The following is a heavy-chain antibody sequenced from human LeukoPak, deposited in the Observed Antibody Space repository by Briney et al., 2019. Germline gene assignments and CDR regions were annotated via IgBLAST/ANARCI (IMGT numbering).Heavy chain of an antibody. D-gene: IGHD4-17*01. CDR2: IKQDGSEK. Sequence: GGSLRLSCAASGFTFSSYWMSWVRQAPGKGLEWVANIKQDGSEKYYVDSVKGRFTISRDNAKNSLYLQMNSLRAEDTAVYYCARDQHGDYGDEYYFDYWGQGTLVTVSS. CDR3: ARDQHGDYGDEYYFDY. J-gene: IGHJ4*02. V-gene: IGHV3-7*03. CDR1: GFTFSSYW.